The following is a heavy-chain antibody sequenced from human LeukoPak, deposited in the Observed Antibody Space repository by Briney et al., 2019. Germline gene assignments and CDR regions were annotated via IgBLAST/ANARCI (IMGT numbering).Heavy chain of an antibody. CDR1: GGSINSYY. Sequence: SETLSLTCTVSGGSINSYYWSWIWHPAGKGLEWIGRIYTSGSTNYNPSLKSRVTMSVDTSKNQFSLKLSSVTAADTAVYYCARDSEYGDYDGFDYWGQGTLVTVSS. V-gene: IGHV4-4*07. D-gene: IGHD4-17*01. CDR2: IYTSGST. J-gene: IGHJ4*02. CDR3: ARDSEYGDYDGFDY.